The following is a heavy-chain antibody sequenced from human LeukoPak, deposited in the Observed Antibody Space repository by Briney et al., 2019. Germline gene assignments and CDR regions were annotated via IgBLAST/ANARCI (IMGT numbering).Heavy chain of an antibody. D-gene: IGHD3-3*01. CDR3: AQNYDFWSGYYVR. CDR2: ISGSGDNT. V-gene: IGHV3-23*01. Sequence: TGGSLRLSCAASGFTFSTYAMTWVRQAPGKGLEWVSTISGSGDNTYYADSVKGRFTISRDNSKNTLYLQMNSLRAEDTAVYYCAQNYDFWSGYYVRWGQGTLVTVSS. J-gene: IGHJ4*02. CDR1: GFTFSTYA.